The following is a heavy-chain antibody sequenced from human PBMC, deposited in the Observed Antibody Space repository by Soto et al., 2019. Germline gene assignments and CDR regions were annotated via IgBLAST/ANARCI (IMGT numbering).Heavy chain of an antibody. CDR3: ARDLAARDYYYGMDV. Sequence: RASVKVSCKASGYTFTGYYMHWVRQAPGQGLEWMGWINPNSGGTNYAQKFQGRVTMTRDTSISTAYMELSRLRSDDTAVYYCARDLAARDYYYGMDVWGQGTTVTVSS. CDR1: GYTFTGYY. J-gene: IGHJ6*02. V-gene: IGHV1-2*02. CDR2: INPNSGGT. D-gene: IGHD6-13*01.